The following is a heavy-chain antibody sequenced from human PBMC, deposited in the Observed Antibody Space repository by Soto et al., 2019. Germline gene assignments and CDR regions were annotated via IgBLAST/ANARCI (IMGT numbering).Heavy chain of an antibody. D-gene: IGHD2-8*01. CDR2: INPKSGGT. J-gene: IGHJ6*02. V-gene: IGHV1-2*04. CDR3: ARGDSTDCSDGVCSFFYNHDMDV. CDR1: GYSFTDYH. Sequence: QVQLVQSGAEVKKPGASVKVSCKASGYSFTDYHIHWVRQAPGQGLEWLGRINPKSGGTSTAQKVQGWVTMTTETSISTASMELTRLTSDDTAMYYCARGDSTDCSDGVCSFFYNHDMDVWGQGTTVTVSS.